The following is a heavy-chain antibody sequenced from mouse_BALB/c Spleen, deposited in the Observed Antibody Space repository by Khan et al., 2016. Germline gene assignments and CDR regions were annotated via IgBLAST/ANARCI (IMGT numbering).Heavy chain of an antibody. D-gene: IGHD2-10*01. V-gene: IGHV3-2*02. CDR2: ISYSGST. J-gene: IGHJ3*01. CDR3: ARRGAYYGNYESWFAY. CDR1: GYSITSDYA. Sequence: EVQLQESGPGLVKPSQSLSLTCTVTGYSITSDYAWNWIRQFPGNKLEWMGYISYSGSTSYNPSLKSRSSITRDTSKNQFFLQLNSVTTEDTATYYCARRGAYYGNYESWFAYWGQGTLVTVSA.